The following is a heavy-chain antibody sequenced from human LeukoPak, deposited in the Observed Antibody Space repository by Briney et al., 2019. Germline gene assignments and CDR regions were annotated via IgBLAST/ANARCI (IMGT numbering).Heavy chain of an antibody. D-gene: IGHD3-10*01. J-gene: IGHJ4*02. CDR1: GFTFSSYG. CDR2: IRYDGSDK. Sequence: GGSLRLSCAASGFTFSSYGMHWVRQAPGKGLEWVAFIRYDGSDKYYADSVKGRFTISRDNAKDSLFLQMNSLRAEDTAVYYCARDKEVFTMVRGVREGFDYWGQGTLVTVSS. CDR3: ARDKEVFTMVRGVREGFDY. V-gene: IGHV3-30*02.